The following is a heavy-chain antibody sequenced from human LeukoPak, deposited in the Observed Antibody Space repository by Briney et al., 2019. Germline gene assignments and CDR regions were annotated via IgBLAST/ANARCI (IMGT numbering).Heavy chain of an antibody. CDR2: ITSSGAYI. V-gene: IGHV3-21*01. J-gene: IGHJ4*02. CDR1: GLTFNYYN. Sequence: GGSLRLSCAASGLTFNYYNMNWVHQAPGKALEWVSSITSSGAYIFYADSVRGRFTIPRDNAKDSLYLQMNSLGPEDTAVYYCARDKGLWFGEFRVWFYYWGQGTLVTVSS. D-gene: IGHD3-10*01. CDR3: ARDKGLWFGEFRVWFYY.